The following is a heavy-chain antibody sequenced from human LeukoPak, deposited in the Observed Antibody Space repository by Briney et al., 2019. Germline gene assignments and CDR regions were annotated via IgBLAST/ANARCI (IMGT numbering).Heavy chain of an antibody. CDR3: AKETEMAEYFQH. V-gene: IGHV3-30*18. CDR2: ISYDGSNK. CDR1: GFTFSSYG. Sequence: GGSLRLSCAASGFTFSSYGMHWVRQAPGKGLEWVAVISYDGSNKYYADSVKGRFTISRDNSKNTLYLQMNSLRAEDTAVYYCAKETEMAEYFQHWGQGTLVTVSS. J-gene: IGHJ1*01.